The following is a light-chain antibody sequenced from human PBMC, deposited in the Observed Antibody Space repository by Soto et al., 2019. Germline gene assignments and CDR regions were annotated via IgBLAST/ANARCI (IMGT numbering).Light chain of an antibody. Sequence: DIQMTQSPSSLSASVGDRVTITCRASQSIGPFLSWYQEKPGTPPSLPIYVASSLESVVPSRFSGSASGTDFTLTISSLQPEDFATYYCQQSHSSPLTFGQGTKVEI. CDR1: QSIGPF. CDR2: VAS. CDR3: QQSHSSPLT. J-gene: IGKJ1*01. V-gene: IGKV1-39*01.